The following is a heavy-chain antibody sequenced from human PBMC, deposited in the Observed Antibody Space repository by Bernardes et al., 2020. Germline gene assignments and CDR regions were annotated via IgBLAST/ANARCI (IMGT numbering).Heavy chain of an antibody. V-gene: IGHV3-23*01. J-gene: IGHJ3*02. CDR1: GFTFSSYA. Sequence: GGSLRLSCAASGFTFSSYAMSWVRQAPGKGLEWVSAISGSGGSTYYADSVKGRFTISRDNSKNTLYLQMNSLRAEDTAVYYCAKIGIVVVVAAEKGAFDIWGQGTMVTVSS. D-gene: IGHD2-15*01. CDR2: ISGSGGST. CDR3: AKIGIVVVVAAEKGAFDI.